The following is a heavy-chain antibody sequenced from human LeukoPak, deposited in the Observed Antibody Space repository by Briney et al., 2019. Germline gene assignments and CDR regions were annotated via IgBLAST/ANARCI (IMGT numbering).Heavy chain of an antibody. J-gene: IGHJ4*02. D-gene: IGHD6-13*01. CDR3: AKDEPYSRTSDY. CDR2: IGSSSDTI. Sequence: GGSLRLSCAASGFTFSSYTMNWVRQAPGKGLEWVSYIGSSSDTIYYADSVKGRFTISRDNSKNTLYLQMNSLRAEDTAVYYCAKDEPYSRTSDYWGQGTLVTVSS. CDR1: GFTFSSYT. V-gene: IGHV3-48*01.